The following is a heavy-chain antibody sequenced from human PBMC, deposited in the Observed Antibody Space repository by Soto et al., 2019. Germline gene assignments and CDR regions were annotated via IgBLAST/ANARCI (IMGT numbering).Heavy chain of an antibody. CDR1: GGSISSYY. CDR2: IYYSGST. D-gene: IGHD3-10*01. Sequence: SETLSLTCTVSGGSISSYYWSRIRQPPGKGLEWIGYIYYSGSTNYNPSLKSRVTISVDTSKNQFSLKLNSMTAADTAVYYCARHNYGSGSTYFDYWGQGTLVTVSS. CDR3: ARHNYGSGSTYFDY. J-gene: IGHJ4*02. V-gene: IGHV4-59*08.